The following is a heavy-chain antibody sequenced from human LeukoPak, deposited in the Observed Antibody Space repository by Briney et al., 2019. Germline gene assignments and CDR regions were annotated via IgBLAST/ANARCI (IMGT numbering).Heavy chain of an antibody. V-gene: IGHV4-59*08. J-gene: IGHJ2*01. CDR2: VYNSGDT. CDR1: GGSISSYY. Sequence: SETLSLTCTVSGGSISSYYWSWIRQSPGKGLEWVGYVYNSGDTGKNPSLKSRVTILLDTSKNQCSLKLTSVSAADTAVYYCAGLKLGAYFDLWGRGTLVTVSP. CDR3: AGLKLGAYFDL. D-gene: IGHD3-16*01.